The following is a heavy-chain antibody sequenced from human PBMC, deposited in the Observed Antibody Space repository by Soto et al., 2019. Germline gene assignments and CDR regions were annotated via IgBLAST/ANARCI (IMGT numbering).Heavy chain of an antibody. D-gene: IGHD1-26*01. Sequence: EVQLLESGGGLVQPGGSLRLSCAASGFTFSFCAMNWVRQAPGKGLEWVSSTRGSGGDTYYADSVRGRFTISRDNSKNTLYLQMNSLRVEDTAVYYCVKGHSHSYYYFDYWGQGTLVHVSS. CDR2: TRGSGGDT. V-gene: IGHV3-23*01. CDR3: VKGHSHSYYYFDY. J-gene: IGHJ4*02. CDR1: GFTFSFCA.